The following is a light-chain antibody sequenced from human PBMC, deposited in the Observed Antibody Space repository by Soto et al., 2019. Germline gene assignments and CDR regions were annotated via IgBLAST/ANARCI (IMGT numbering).Light chain of an antibody. CDR3: QQYNSYGT. J-gene: IGKJ1*01. Sequence: IQMTQSPSTLSASVGDRVTITCRASQIISSWLGWYQQKPGKAPKLLIYDASSLESGVPSRFSGSGSGTEFTLTISSLQPDDFATYYCQQYNSYGTFGQGTKVDI. CDR1: QIISSW. V-gene: IGKV1-5*01. CDR2: DAS.